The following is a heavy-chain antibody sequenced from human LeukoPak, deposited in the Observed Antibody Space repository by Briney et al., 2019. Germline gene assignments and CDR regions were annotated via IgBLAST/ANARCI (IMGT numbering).Heavy chain of an antibody. CDR3: ARRATTVAYFDY. CDR2: IIPILGIA. J-gene: IGHJ4*02. V-gene: IGHV1-69*04. CDR1: GGTFSSYA. D-gene: IGHD4-17*01. Sequence: SVKVSCKASGGTFSSYAISWVRQAPGQGLEWMGRIIPILGIANYAQKFQGRVTITADKSTSTAYMELSSLRSEDTAGYYCARRATTVAYFDYWGQGTLVTVSS.